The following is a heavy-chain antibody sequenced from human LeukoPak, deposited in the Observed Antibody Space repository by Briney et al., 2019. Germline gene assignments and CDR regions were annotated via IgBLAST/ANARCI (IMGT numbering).Heavy chain of an antibody. V-gene: IGHV1-46*01. CDR1: GFTFSSYA. Sequence: GGSLRLSCTASGFTFSSYAMHWVRQAPGQGLEWMGIINPSGGSTNYAQKFQGRVTMTRDTSTNTVYMELSSLRSEDTAVYYCARGPSITMVRGGQWYYYMDVWGKGTTVTISS. D-gene: IGHD3-10*01. CDR3: ARGPSITMVRGGQWYYYMDV. CDR2: INPSGGST. J-gene: IGHJ6*03.